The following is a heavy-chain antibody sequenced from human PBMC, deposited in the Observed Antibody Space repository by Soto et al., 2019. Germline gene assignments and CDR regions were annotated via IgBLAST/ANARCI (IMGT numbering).Heavy chain of an antibody. D-gene: IGHD1-7*01. Sequence: GGSLRLSCAASGFTFSSYVMHWVRQSPGKGLEWVAVISYDGSNKYYADSVKGRFTISRDNSKNTLYLQMNSLRAEDTAVYYCAKDTTLQYNWNYDFDYWGQGTLVTVSS. CDR1: GFTFSSYV. CDR3: AKDTTLQYNWNYDFDY. CDR2: ISYDGSNK. V-gene: IGHV3-30*18. J-gene: IGHJ4*02.